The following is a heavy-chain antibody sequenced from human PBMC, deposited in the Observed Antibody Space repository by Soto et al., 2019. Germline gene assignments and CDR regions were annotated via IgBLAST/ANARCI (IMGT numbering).Heavy chain of an antibody. V-gene: IGHV3-23*01. D-gene: IGHD3-22*01. CDR2: ISCSGDST. CDR3: VGQRYSTMILVVDY. J-gene: IGHJ4*02. Sequence: EVQLLESGGGLVQPGESLRLSCAVSGFTVSDYAMGWVRHAPGKGLEWVSGISCSGDSTNDADSVKGRFTISKDNSKNTLIVQMARLRAEDTAVYHCVGQRYSTMILVVDYWGQGTLVTVSS. CDR1: GFTVSDYA.